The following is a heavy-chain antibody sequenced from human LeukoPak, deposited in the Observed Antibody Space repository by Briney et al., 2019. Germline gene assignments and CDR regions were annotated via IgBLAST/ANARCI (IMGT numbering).Heavy chain of an antibody. D-gene: IGHD3-10*01. J-gene: IGHJ4*02. CDR3: ASFYGSGSYRSPRDY. V-gene: IGHV3-7*01. CDR2: IKQDGSEK. Sequence: QAGGSLRLSCAASGFTFSSYWMSWVRQAPGKGLEWVANIKQDGSEKYYVDSVKGRFTISRDNAKNSLYLQMNSLRAEDTAVYYCASFYGSGSYRSPRDYWGQGTLVTVSS. CDR1: GFTFSSYW.